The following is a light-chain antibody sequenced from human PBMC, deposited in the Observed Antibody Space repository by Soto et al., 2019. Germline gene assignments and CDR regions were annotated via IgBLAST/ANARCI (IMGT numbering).Light chain of an antibody. Sequence: QSALTQPASVSGSPGQSITISCTGTSSDVGGYNYVSWYQQHPGKGPKLRIYEVGNRPSGVSNRFSGSKSGNTASLTISGLQAEDEADYYCSSYTSSSTYVFGTGTKLTVL. J-gene: IGLJ1*01. CDR3: SSYTSSSTYV. CDR1: SSDVGGYNY. V-gene: IGLV2-14*01. CDR2: EVG.